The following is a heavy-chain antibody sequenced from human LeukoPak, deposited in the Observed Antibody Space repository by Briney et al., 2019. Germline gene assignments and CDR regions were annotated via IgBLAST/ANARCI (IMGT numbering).Heavy chain of an antibody. Sequence: SETLSLTCTVSGGSISTYYWSWMRQPPGRGLEWTGYIYYSGSTNHNPSLQSRVTISVDTSKNQFSLRLSSVTAADTAVYYCARGGYYDPPRDYWGQGTLVTVSS. V-gene: IGHV4-59*01. CDR3: ARGGYYDPPRDY. J-gene: IGHJ4*02. D-gene: IGHD3-22*01. CDR1: GGSISTYY. CDR2: IYYSGST.